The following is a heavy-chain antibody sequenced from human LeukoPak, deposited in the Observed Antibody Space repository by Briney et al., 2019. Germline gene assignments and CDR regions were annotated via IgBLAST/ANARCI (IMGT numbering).Heavy chain of an antibody. D-gene: IGHD5-18*01. CDR1: GFTFSSYW. CDR3: ARGGGYSYGPFDY. J-gene: IGHJ4*02. Sequence: PGGSLRLSCAASGFTFSSYWMHWVRQAPGKGLVWVSRINSDGSSTSYADSVKGRFTISRDNAKNTLYLQMNSLRAEDTAVYYYARGGGYSYGPFDYWGQGTLVTVSS. V-gene: IGHV3-74*01. CDR2: INSDGSST.